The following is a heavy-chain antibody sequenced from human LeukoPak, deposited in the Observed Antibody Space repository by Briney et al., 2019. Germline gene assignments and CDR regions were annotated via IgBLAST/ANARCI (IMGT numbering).Heavy chain of an antibody. CDR3: ARAVGGDGSGSL. V-gene: IGHV4-59*01. D-gene: IGHD3-10*01. CDR1: GGSISSYC. CDR2: IYYRVTS. J-gene: IGHJ4*02. Sequence: SETLSLTCTVSGGSISSYCWSWIRQPPGKGLEWIGYIYYRVTSDYNPSLKSRVTMSVDMSTRQISLKLSSVTAADTAVYYCARAVGGDGSGSLWGPGTLVTVSS.